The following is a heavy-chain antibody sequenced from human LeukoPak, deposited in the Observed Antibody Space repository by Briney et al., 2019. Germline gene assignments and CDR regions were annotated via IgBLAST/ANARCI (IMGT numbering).Heavy chain of an antibody. J-gene: IGHJ4*02. CDR2: IYYSGST. CDR1: GGSISSSSYY. V-gene: IGHV4-39*07. Sequence: SETLSLTCTVSGGSISSSSYYWGWIRQPPGKGLEWIGNIYYSGSTYYNPSLKSRVTISVDTSKNQFSLKLSSVTAADTAVYYCARDFLTVATWVYWGQGTLVTVSS. CDR3: ARDFLTVATWVY. D-gene: IGHD4-17*01.